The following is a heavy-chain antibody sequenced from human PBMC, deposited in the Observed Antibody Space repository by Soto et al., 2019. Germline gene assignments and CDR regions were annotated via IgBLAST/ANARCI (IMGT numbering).Heavy chain of an antibody. V-gene: IGHV1-2*02. CDR3: ARESYNWNYDY. CDR2: MNSNNGDT. J-gene: IGHJ4*02. CDR1: RYTFTAYF. D-gene: IGHD1-20*01. Sequence: ASVKVSCKASRYTFTAYFIHWVRQAPGQGLEWMGWMNSNNGDTFYAQKFQGRPTMTRDTSINTAYMELSRLRSDDTAVYYCARESYNWNYDYWGQGSLVTVSS.